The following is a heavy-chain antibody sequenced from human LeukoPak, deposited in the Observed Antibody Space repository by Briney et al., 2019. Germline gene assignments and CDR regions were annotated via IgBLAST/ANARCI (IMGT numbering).Heavy chain of an antibody. CDR1: GFTFSSYS. CDR2: ISSSSSYI. J-gene: IGHJ6*03. V-gene: IGHV3-21*01. D-gene: IGHD4-17*01. CDR3: ARDFPDPTVTFARDYYYYYYMDV. Sequence: GGSLRLSCAASGFTFSSYSMNWVRQAPGKGLEWVSSISSSSSYIYYADSVKGRFTISRDNAKNSLYLQMNSLRAEDTAVYYCARDFPDPTVTFARDYYYYYYMDVWGKGTTVTVSS.